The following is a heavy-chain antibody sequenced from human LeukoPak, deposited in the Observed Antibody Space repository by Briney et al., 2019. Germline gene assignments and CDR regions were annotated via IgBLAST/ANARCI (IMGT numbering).Heavy chain of an antibody. D-gene: IGHD1-26*01. CDR1: GFTFSSYA. V-gene: IGHV3-23*01. Sequence: GASLRLSCAASGFTFSSYAMRGVRQAPGKGVEWVSAISGSGGSTYYADSVKGRFTISRDNSKNTLYLQMNSLRAEDTAVYYCAKAVGATLKALFDYWGQGTLVTVSS. CDR2: ISGSGGST. J-gene: IGHJ4*02. CDR3: AKAVGATLKALFDY.